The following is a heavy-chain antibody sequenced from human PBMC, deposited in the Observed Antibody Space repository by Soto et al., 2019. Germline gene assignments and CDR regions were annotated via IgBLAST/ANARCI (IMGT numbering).Heavy chain of an antibody. CDR1: GFTFSSYG. V-gene: IGHV3-30*18. CDR2: ISYDGSNK. J-gene: IGHJ4*02. CDR3: AKWNGDYDY. D-gene: IGHD4-17*01. Sequence: QVQLVESGGGVVQPGRSLRLSCAASGFTFSSYGMHWVRQAPGKGLERVAVISYDGSNKYYADSVKGRFTISRDNSKNTLYLQMNSLRAEDTAVYYCAKWNGDYDYWGQGTLVTVSS.